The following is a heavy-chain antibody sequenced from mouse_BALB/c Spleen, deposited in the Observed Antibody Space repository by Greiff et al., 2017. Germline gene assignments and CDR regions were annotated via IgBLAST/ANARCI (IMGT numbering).Heavy chain of an antibody. D-gene: IGHD2-1*01. CDR2: IDPENGDT. CDR3: NAGNGIQFDY. V-gene: IGHV14-4*02. J-gene: IGHJ2*01. CDR1: GFNIKDYY. Sequence: EVKLMESGAELVRSGASVKLSCTASGFNIKDYYMHWVKQRPEQGLEWIGWIDPENGDTEYAPKFQGKATMTADTSSNTAYLQLSSLTSEDTAVYYCNAGNGIQFDYWGQGTTLTGSS.